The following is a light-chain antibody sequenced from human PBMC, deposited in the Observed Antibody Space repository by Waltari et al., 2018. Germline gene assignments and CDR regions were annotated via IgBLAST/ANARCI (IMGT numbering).Light chain of an antibody. CDR2: CDN. Sequence: SSDLTQHPPVSVSLGQTVPITSQEASLVTSFTTLSQQNPRPAPVLVFSCDNNRPSGIPVRCSASRSGNTVALIITGAQAEDEADYYWQSRDSSDNGVFGGGTKLTVL. CDR1: SLVTSF. J-gene: IGLJ3*02. CDR3: QSRDSSDNGV. V-gene: IGLV3-19*01.